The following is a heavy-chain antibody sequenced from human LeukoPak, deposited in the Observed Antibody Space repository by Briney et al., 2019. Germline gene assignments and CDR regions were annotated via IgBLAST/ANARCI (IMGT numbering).Heavy chain of an antibody. D-gene: IGHD2-2*02. CDR2: ISYDGSNK. CDR3: AKSGYTGYFFDY. Sequence: GGSLRLSCAASGFTFSDCAMSWVRQAPGKGLEWVAVISYDGSNKYYADSVKGRFTISRDNSKNTLYLQMNSLRAEDTAVYYCAKSGYTGYFFDYWGQGTLVTVSS. CDR1: GFTFSDCA. V-gene: IGHV3-30*18. J-gene: IGHJ4*02.